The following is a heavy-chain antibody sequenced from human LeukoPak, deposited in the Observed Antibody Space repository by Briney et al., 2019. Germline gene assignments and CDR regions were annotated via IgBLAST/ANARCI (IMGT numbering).Heavy chain of an antibody. CDR3: AEDQISYRDYYYYMDV. V-gene: IGHV3-33*06. J-gene: IGHJ6*03. CDR1: GFTFSTYG. CDR2: IWYDGNNR. D-gene: IGHD5-18*01. Sequence: GGSLRLSCGACGFTFSTYGMHWVRQAPGKGLEWVAVIWYDGNNRNYADSVKGRFTISRDNSKNTLYLQMNSPRAEDTAVYYCAEDQISYRDYYYYMDVWGKGTTVTVSS.